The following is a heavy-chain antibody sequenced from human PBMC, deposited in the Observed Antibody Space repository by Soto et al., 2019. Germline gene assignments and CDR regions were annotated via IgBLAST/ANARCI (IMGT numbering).Heavy chain of an antibody. CDR1: GGSISSYY. CDR2: IYYSGST. J-gene: IGHJ6*02. Sequence: PSETLSLTCTVSGGSISSYYWSWIRQPPGKGLEWIGYIYYSGSTNYNPSLKSRVTISVDTSKNQFSLKLSSVTAADTAVYYCARVVNCGGDCYYYYYYGMDVWGQGTTVTVSS. V-gene: IGHV4-59*01. CDR3: ARVVNCGGDCYYYYYYGMDV. D-gene: IGHD2-21*02.